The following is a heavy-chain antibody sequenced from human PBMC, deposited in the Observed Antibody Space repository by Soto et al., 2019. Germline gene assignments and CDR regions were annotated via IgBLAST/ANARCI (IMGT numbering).Heavy chain of an antibody. Sequence: GGSLRLSCAASGFTFSSYAMHWVRQAPGKGLEWVAVISYDGSNKYYADSVKGRFTISRDNSKNTLYLQMNSLRAEDTAVYYCARALRYYYDSSGYRGLVDYWGQGTLVTSPQ. CDR3: ARALRYYYDSSGYRGLVDY. CDR1: GFTFSSYA. J-gene: IGHJ4*02. D-gene: IGHD3-22*01. V-gene: IGHV3-30-3*01. CDR2: ISYDGSNK.